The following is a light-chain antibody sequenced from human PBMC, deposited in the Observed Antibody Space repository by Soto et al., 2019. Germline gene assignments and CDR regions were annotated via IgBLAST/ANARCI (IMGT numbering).Light chain of an antibody. CDR1: QSVSSS. V-gene: IGKV3-15*01. CDR3: QQYNNWPPLT. Sequence: EIVMTQSPATLSMSPGDRATLSCRASQSVSSSLAWYQQIPGQAPRLLIYDASTRATGIPARFGGSGSGTKFTLTISSLQSEDFAVYNCQQYNNWPPLTFGGGTKVDIK. J-gene: IGKJ4*01. CDR2: DAS.